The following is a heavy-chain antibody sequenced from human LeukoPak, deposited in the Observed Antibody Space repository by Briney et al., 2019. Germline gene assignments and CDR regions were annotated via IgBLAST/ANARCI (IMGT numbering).Heavy chain of an antibody. D-gene: IGHD4-17*01. CDR2: IYYSGST. CDR1: GGSISSSSYY. V-gene: IGHV4-39*02. Sequence: PPETLTLTCTVSGGSISSSSYYWGWIRQPPGKGLERIGSIYYSGSTYYNPSLKSRVTISVDTSKNQFSLKLSSVTAADTAVYYCARDRGSYGDYVRYYYYMDVWGKGTTATISS. CDR3: ARDRGSYGDYVRYYYYMDV. J-gene: IGHJ6*03.